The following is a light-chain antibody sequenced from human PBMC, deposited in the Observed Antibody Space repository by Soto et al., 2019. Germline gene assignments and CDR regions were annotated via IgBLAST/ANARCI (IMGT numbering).Light chain of an antibody. V-gene: IGLV2-14*03. CDR3: TSYTTSSTYV. J-gene: IGLJ1*01. CDR2: DVS. Sequence: QSVLTQPASVSGSPVQSIAISCTGTSSDVDAYNFVSWYQHHPGKAPKLMIFDVSNRPSGVSNRFSGSKSGNTASLTISGLQAEDEADYYCTSYTTSSTYVFGTGTKVTVL. CDR1: SSDVDAYNF.